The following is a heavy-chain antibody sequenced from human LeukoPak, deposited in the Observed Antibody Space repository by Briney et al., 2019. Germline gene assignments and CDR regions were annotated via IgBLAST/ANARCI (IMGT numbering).Heavy chain of an antibody. D-gene: IGHD4-17*01. Sequence: SETLSLTCTVSGGSIRSYSWSWIRQPPGKGLEWIGYINDSGGTDHNPSLKSRVTISVDTSKSQLSLKLSSVTAADTAIYYCARHDVSRRFYYGLDYWGHGTLVTVSS. CDR3: ARHDVSRRFYYGLDY. V-gene: IGHV4-59*08. J-gene: IGHJ4*01. CDR1: GGSIRSYS. CDR2: INDSGGT.